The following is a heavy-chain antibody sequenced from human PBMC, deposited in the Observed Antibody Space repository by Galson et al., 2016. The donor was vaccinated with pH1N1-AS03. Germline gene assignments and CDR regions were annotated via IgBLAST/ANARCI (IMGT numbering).Heavy chain of an antibody. CDR1: GGSITTAC. V-gene: IGHV4-59*08. D-gene: IGHD3-22*01. CDR3: ARMRVVAASDTSGYYCFDF. Sequence: SETLSLTCSVSGGSITTACSNWIRQPPGKGREWIGYVSHDGNSNYNPSLYTQFTMSVDTSKNQFSLQLNSVSASDTAVYYCARMRVVAASDTSGYYCFDFWGQGALVTVSS. CDR2: VSHDGNS. J-gene: IGHJ4*02.